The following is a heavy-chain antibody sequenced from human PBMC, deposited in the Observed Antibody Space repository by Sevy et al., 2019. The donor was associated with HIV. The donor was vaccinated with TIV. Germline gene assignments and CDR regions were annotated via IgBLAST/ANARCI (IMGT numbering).Heavy chain of an antibody. D-gene: IGHD3-16*01. CDR2: ISHDGSYR. CDR1: GFTFSTYD. V-gene: IGHV3-30*18. Sequence: GGSLRLSCAASGFTFSTYDMHWVRQAPGKGLEWVAIISHDGSYRYYADSVRGRFSMSRDSSKNTLYLQMSGLSIEDTAVYYCAKNRPPGGSYFSRHGTDVWGRGTTVTVSS. CDR3: AKNRPPGGSYFSRHGTDV. J-gene: IGHJ6*02.